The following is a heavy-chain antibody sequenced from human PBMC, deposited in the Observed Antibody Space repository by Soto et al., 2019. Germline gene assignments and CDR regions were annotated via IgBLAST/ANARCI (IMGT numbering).Heavy chain of an antibody. V-gene: IGHV1-2*02. CDR3: ARALRTWGGS. CDR1: GYTFTDHY. Sequence: ASVKVSCKASGYTFTDHYMHWVRQAPGQGLEWMGWINPNSGGTNYAQKFQGRATMTRDTSINTAYMELSRLSSDDTAVYYCARALRTWGGSWGQGALVTVSS. CDR2: INPNSGGT. D-gene: IGHD3-16*01. J-gene: IGHJ5*02.